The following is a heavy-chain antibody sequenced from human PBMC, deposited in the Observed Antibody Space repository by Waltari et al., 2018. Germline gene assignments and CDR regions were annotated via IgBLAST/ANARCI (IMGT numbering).Heavy chain of an antibody. V-gene: IGHV3-7*01. Sequence: EVRLVESGGDLVQPGGSLRLSCAASGFTFSSYWMTWVRQTPGKGLEWVANINQDGSQKYYVDSVKGRFTISRDNANSSLYLQMNSLRAEDTAVYYCARSYCSSASCSRGYWGQGTLVTVSS. CDR1: GFTFSSYW. J-gene: IGHJ4*02. D-gene: IGHD2-2*01. CDR2: INQDGSQK. CDR3: ARSYCSSASCSRGY.